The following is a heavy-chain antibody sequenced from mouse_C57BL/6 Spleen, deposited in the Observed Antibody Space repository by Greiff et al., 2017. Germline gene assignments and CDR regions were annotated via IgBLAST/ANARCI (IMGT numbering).Heavy chain of an antibody. D-gene: IGHD2-3*01. CDR3: ARYGYYPFYAMDY. CDR1: GYAFTNYL. V-gene: IGHV1-54*01. Sequence: QVQLQQSGAELVRPGTSVKVSCKASGYAFTNYLIEWVKQRPGQGLAWIGVINPGSGGTNYNEKFKGKATLTADKSSSTAYMQLSSLTSEDSAVYFCARYGYYPFYAMDYWGQGTSVTVSS. CDR2: INPGSGGT. J-gene: IGHJ4*01.